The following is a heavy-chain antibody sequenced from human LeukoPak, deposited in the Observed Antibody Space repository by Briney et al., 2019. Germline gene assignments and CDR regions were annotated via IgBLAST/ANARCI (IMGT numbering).Heavy chain of an antibody. CDR1: GGSISSYY. V-gene: IGHV4-59*01. D-gene: IGHD1-14*01. Sequence: SETLFLTCTISGGSISSYYWSWVRQPPGKGLEWIGHIYYSGSTNYNPSLKSRVPISVDTSKKQFSLKLSSVTAADTAVYHCARARGAEDPVYYFDLWGQGTLVTVSA. CDR3: ARARGAEDPVYYFDL. CDR2: IYYSGST. J-gene: IGHJ4*02.